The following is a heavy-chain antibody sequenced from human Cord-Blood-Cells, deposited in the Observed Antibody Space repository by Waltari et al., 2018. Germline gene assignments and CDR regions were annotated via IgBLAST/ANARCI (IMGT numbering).Heavy chain of an antibody. D-gene: IGHD4-4*01. CDR1: GGSISSYY. CDR3: AINGGDDYSDAFDI. J-gene: IGHJ3*02. CDR2: IYYSGST. Sequence: QVKLQESDPGLVKPSETLSLTCTASGGSISSYYCSWIRQPPGKGLEWIGYIYYSGSTNYNPSLKSRVTISVDTSKTQFSLKLSSVTAADTAVYYCAINGGDDYSDAFDIWGQGTMVTVSS. V-gene: IGHV4-59*01.